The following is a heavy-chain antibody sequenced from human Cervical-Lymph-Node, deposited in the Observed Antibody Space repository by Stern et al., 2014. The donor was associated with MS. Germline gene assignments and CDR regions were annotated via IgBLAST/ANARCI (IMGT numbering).Heavy chain of an antibody. CDR2: IIPVLGTP. CDR1: GGTFRSFA. J-gene: IGHJ6*02. CDR3: ASAHPATRRGYKGMNV. Sequence: DQLVESGSKVRKAGSSVNVTCKASGGTFRSFAVNWVRQAPGQGLEWVGGIIPVLGTPTYAQKFQGRVTIISDESTNTVYVELSSLTTDDTATYFCASAHPATRRGYKGMNVWGQGTTIAVSS. D-gene: IGHD2-2*01. V-gene: IGHV1-69*01.